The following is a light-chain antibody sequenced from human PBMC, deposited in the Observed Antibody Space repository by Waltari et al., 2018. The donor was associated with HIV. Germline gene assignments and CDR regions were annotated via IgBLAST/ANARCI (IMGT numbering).Light chain of an antibody. CDR3: QQPET. J-gene: IGKJ3*01. CDR2: DAS. CDR1: QDISSN. Sequence: ILLPPSPPTLSLSPGERATPSCSARQDISSNLAWYQQKPGQAPRLLIYDASNRATGIPARFSGSGSGTDFTLTISSLEPEDFAVYYCQQPETFGPGTKVDIK. V-gene: IGKV3D-11*01.